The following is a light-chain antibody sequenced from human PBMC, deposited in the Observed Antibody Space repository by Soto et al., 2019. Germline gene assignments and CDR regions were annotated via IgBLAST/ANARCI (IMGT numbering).Light chain of an antibody. CDR3: QTWDTGIRI. J-gene: IGLJ2*01. Sequence: QLVLTQSPSASASLGASVKLTCTLSSGHSSYAIAWHQQQPEKGPRYLMKLNSDGSHSKGDGIPDRFSGSSSGAERYLLISSLQSEDEADYYCQTWDTGIRIFGGGTKLTVL. V-gene: IGLV4-69*01. CDR2: LNSDGSH. CDR1: SGHSSYA.